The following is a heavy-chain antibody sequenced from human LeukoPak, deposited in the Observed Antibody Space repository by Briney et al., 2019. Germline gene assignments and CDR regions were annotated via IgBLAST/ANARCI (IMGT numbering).Heavy chain of an antibody. CDR3: AKDGQRGFDYSNSLEH. Sequence: GRSLRLSCEASGFIFSHYGMHWVRQATGKGLEWVAVIWSDATNQYYADSVSGRFTSSRDNLKKTVSLQMNSRRVEDTAVYYCAKDGQRGFDYSNSLEHWGQGVLVTVPS. D-gene: IGHD4-11*01. V-gene: IGHV3-33*06. CDR1: GFIFSHYG. J-gene: IGHJ4*02. CDR2: IWSDATNQ.